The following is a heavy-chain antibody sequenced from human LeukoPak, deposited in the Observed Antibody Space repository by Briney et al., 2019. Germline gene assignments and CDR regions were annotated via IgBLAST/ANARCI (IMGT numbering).Heavy chain of an antibody. D-gene: IGHD2-15*01. CDR1: GGSISSGGYS. CDR3: ARAHCSGGSCYSIRFDP. J-gene: IGHJ5*02. CDR2: IYHSGST. V-gene: IGHV4-30-2*01. Sequence: SETLSLTCAVSGGSISSGGYSWGWIRQPPGKGLEWIGYIYHSGSTYYNPSLKSRVTISVDRSKNQFSLKLSSVTAADTAVYYCARAHCSGGSCYSIRFDPWGQGTLVTVSS.